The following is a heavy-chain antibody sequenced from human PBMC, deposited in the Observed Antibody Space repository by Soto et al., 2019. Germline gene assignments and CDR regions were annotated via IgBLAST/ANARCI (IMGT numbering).Heavy chain of an antibody. Sequence: QLQLQESGPGLVKPSETLSLTCTVSGGSISSSSYYGGWIRQPPGKGLGWIGSIYYSGSTYYNPSLKIRVTTSVDTSKNPFSLRRSSVTAADTAVYYCAASNKYCSCGSCYVVYMDVWCNGTTVTVSS. CDR2: IYYSGST. V-gene: IGHV4-39*01. CDR3: AASNKYCSCGSCYVVYMDV. CDR1: GGSISSSSYY. D-gene: IGHD2-15*01. J-gene: IGHJ6*03.